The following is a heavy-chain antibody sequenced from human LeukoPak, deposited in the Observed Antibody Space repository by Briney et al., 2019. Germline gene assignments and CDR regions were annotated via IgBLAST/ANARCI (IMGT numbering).Heavy chain of an antibody. CDR2: ISAYNGNT. Sequence: ASVKVSCKASGYTFTSYGISWVRQAPGQGLEWMGWISAYNGNTNYAQKLQGRVTMTTDTSTSTAYMELRSLRSDDTAVYYCAREGIAAAGTWWGYYYYMDVWGKGTTVTVSS. V-gene: IGHV1-18*01. CDR1: GYTFTSYG. D-gene: IGHD6-13*01. J-gene: IGHJ6*03. CDR3: AREGIAAAGTWWGYYYYMDV.